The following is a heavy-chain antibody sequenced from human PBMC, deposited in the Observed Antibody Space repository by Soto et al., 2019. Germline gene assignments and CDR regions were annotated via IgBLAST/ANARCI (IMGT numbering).Heavy chain of an antibody. CDR3: AKDPNGDYIGAFDD. CDR1: GFAFSNYA. CDR2: ISGSGNII. V-gene: IGHV3-23*01. Sequence: EVQLLESGGDLVQPGGSLRLSCAASGFAFSNYAVTWVRQAQGKGLEWVSSISGSGNIIYYADSVKGRFIISRDNSKNTLYLQMNSLIAEDTAVYYCAKDPNGDYIGAFDDWGQGTLVTVSS. D-gene: IGHD4-17*01. J-gene: IGHJ4*02.